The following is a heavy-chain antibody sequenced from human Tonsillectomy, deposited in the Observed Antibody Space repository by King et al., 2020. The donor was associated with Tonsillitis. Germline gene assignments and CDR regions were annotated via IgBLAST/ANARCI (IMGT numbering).Heavy chain of an antibody. CDR2: IYYSGST. CDR1: GGSISSSSYY. Sequence: QLQESGPGLVKPSETLSLTCTVSGGSISSSSYYWGWIRQPPGKGLEWIGSIYYSGSTYYNPSLKSRVTISVDTSKNQFSLKLSSVTAAETAVYYCARREFTMVRGVIIIWYAFDIWGQGTMVTVSS. CDR3: ARREFTMVRGVIIIWYAFDI. D-gene: IGHD3-10*01. J-gene: IGHJ3*02. V-gene: IGHV4-39*07.